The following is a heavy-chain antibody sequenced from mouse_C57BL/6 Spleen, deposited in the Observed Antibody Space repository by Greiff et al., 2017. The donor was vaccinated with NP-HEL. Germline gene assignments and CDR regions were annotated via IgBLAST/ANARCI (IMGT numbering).Heavy chain of an antibody. J-gene: IGHJ2*01. D-gene: IGHD2-3*01. V-gene: IGHV5-4*01. CDR2: ISDGGSYT. CDR3: ARDDDGHFDY. CDR1: GFTFSSYA. Sequence: EVHLVESGGGLVKPGGSLKLSCAASGFTFSSYAMSWVRQTPEKRLEWVATISDGGSYTYYPDNVKGRFTISRDNAKNNLYLQMSHLKSEDTAMYYCARDDDGHFDYWGQGTTLTVSS.